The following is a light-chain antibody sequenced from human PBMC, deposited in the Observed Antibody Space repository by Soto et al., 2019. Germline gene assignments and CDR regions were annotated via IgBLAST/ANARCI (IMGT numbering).Light chain of an antibody. CDR1: QSVTTNY. Sequence: EIVLTQSPGTLSLSPGERATLSCRASQSVTTNYLAWYQQKPGRPPRLLIYAASSRATGIPDRFSGSGSGTEVTLTISRLEPEDFVVYYCQQYGTSPWTFGQGTNVEIK. V-gene: IGKV3-20*01. CDR2: AAS. CDR3: QQYGTSPWT. J-gene: IGKJ1*01.